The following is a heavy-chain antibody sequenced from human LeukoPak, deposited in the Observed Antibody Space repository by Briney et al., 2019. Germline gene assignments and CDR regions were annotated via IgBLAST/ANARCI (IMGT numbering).Heavy chain of an antibody. J-gene: IGHJ5*02. Sequence: GGSLRLSCAASGFTFSSYAMHWVRQAPGKGLEWVAVISYDGSNKYYADSVKGRFTVSRDNSKNTLYLQMNSLRAEDTATYYCAKQDPYTSGWYPWGQGTLVTVPS. V-gene: IGHV3-30*18. CDR3: AKQDPYTSGWYP. D-gene: IGHD6-19*01. CDR2: ISYDGSNK. CDR1: GFTFSSYA.